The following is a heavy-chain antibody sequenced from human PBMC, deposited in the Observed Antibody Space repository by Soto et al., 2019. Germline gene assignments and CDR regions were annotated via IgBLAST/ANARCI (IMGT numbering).Heavy chain of an antibody. Sequence: ASLKVSCKAPGYTFTSYGIHWVRQAPGQRLEWMGWINAANGDTKYSPKFQGRVTITRDTSASTAYMELSSLRSEDTAVYYCVRRHVSATGIDWFDPWGQGTLVTVSS. CDR1: GYTFTSYG. J-gene: IGHJ5*02. D-gene: IGHD6-13*01. V-gene: IGHV1-3*01. CDR3: VRRHVSATGIDWFDP. CDR2: INAANGDT.